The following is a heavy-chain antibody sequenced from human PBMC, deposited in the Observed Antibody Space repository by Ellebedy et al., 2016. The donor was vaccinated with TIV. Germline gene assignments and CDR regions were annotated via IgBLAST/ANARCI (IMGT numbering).Heavy chain of an antibody. D-gene: IGHD1-1*01. Sequence: GESLKISCAASGFTFSSYAMNSVRQAPGKGLEWVSGIGIGDASPYYADSVKGRFPVSRDSSRNTLDLQMNSLRVEDTAVYYCTSPAVGHTTGRGRYYFDYWGLGTLVTVAS. CDR1: GFTFSSYA. J-gene: IGHJ4*02. CDR2: IGIGDASP. CDR3: TSPAVGHTTGRGRYYFDY. V-gene: IGHV3-23*01.